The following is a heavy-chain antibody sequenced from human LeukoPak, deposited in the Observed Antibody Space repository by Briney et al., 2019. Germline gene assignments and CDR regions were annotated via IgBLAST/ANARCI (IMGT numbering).Heavy chain of an antibody. CDR1: GGTFSSYT. V-gene: IGHV1-69*02. CDR3: ATDRRRTNTAMADY. D-gene: IGHD5-18*01. Sequence: GASVKVSCKASGGTFSSYTISWVRQAHGQGLEWMGRIIPILGIANYAQKFQGRVTITADKSTSTAYMELSSLRSEDTAVYYCATDRRRTNTAMADYWGQGTLVTVSS. J-gene: IGHJ4*02. CDR2: IIPILGIA.